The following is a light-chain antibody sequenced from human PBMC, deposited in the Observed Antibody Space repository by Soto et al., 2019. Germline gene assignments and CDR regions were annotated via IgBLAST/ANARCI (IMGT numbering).Light chain of an antibody. V-gene: IGLV2-14*01. CDR2: DVS. Sequence: QTVLTQPASVSGSPGQSITISCTGASSDVGANNFVSWYQQYPGKAPKLIIYDVSNRPSGVSDRFSGSKSGNTASLTISALQAEGEADYYCSSWALRTTPYVFGSGTKVTVL. CDR3: SSWALRTTPYV. CDR1: SSDVGANNF. J-gene: IGLJ1*01.